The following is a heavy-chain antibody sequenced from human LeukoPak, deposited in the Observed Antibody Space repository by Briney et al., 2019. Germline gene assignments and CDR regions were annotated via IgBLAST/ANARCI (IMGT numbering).Heavy chain of an antibody. Sequence: SETLSLTCTVSGGSISSSSYYWGWIRQPPGKGLEWTGEINHSGSTNYNPSLKSRVTISVDTSKNQFSLKLSSVTAADTAVYYCARAGYDFWSGYYHYFDYWGQGTLVTVSS. CDR2: INHSGST. CDR3: ARAGYDFWSGYYHYFDY. J-gene: IGHJ4*02. CDR1: GGSISSSSYY. V-gene: IGHV4-39*07. D-gene: IGHD3-3*01.